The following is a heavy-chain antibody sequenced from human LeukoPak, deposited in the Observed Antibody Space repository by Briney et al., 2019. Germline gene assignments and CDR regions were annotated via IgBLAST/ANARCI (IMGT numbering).Heavy chain of an antibody. V-gene: IGHV3-33*08. Sequence: PGGTLRLSCAASGFTFSSYEMNWVRQAPGKGLEWVAVIWYDGSNKYYADSVKGRFTISRDNSKNTLYLQMNSLRAEDTAVYYCARAFYCSSTSCHYYYYGMDVWGQGTTVTVSS. CDR2: IWYDGSNK. J-gene: IGHJ6*02. CDR3: ARAFYCSSTSCHYYYYGMDV. CDR1: GFTFSSYE. D-gene: IGHD2-2*01.